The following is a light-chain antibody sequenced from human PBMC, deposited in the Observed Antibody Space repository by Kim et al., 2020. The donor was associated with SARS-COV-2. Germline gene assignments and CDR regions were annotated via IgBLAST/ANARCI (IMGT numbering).Light chain of an antibody. Sequence: AIQLTQSPSSLSASVGDRVTMTCRASQGISSALAWYQQKPGKVPKPLIYRASNLESGVPSRFSGSGSGTDFTLTISSLQPEDFATYYCQQFNSYPVTFGQGTRPEIK. CDR2: RAS. J-gene: IGKJ5*01. CDR3: QQFNSYPVT. CDR1: QGISSA. V-gene: IGKV1-13*02.